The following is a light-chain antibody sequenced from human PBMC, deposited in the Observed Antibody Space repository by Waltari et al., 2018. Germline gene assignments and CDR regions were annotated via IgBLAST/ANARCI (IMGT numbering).Light chain of an antibody. CDR2: AAS. CDR1: HDVGTY. J-gene: IGKJ4*01. CDR3: QQAHSVPLT. Sequence: DIQMTQSPSSVSASIGHRVSFTCRASHDVGTYVTWYQQKPGKAPKLLIYAASTLQRGVPWRFSGSGSGTYFTFTISSLQPEDSATYYCQQAHSVPLTFGGGTKVDVK. V-gene: IGKV1-12*01.